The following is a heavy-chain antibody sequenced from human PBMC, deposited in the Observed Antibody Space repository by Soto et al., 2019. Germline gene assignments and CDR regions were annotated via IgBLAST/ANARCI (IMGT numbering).Heavy chain of an antibody. CDR2: IWYDGSIK. Sequence: QVQLVESGGGVVQPGRSLRLSCAASGFTFGIYGMHWVRQAPGKGLEWVAVIWYDGSIKYHADSVKGRFTISRDNSKNTVYLQMNSLRDEDTAVYYWARATSGSFGALDMWGQGTMVTVSS. CDR1: GFTFGIYG. J-gene: IGHJ3*02. D-gene: IGHD1-26*01. CDR3: ARATSGSFGALDM. V-gene: IGHV3-33*01.